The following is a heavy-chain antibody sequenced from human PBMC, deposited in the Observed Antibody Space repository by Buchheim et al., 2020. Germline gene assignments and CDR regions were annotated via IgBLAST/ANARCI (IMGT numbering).Heavy chain of an antibody. CDR2: IWYDGSNK. CDR1: GFTFSSYG. J-gene: IGHJ4*02. Sequence: QVQLVESGGGVVQPGRSLRLSCAASGFTFSSYGMHWVRQAPGKGLEWVAVIWYDGSNKYYADSVKGRFTISRDNSKNTLYLQMNSLRAEDTAVYYCARGGQWGDMTVADYFDYWGQGTL. V-gene: IGHV3-33*01. CDR3: ARGGQWGDMTVADYFDY. D-gene: IGHD6-19*01.